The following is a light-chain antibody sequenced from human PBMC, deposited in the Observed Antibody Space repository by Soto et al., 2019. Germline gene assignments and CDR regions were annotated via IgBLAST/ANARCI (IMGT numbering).Light chain of an antibody. CDR3: CSYTSSMANV. CDR2: EIS. CDR1: SSDVGNYKY. Sequence: QSVLTQPASVSGSPGQSITISCTGTSSDVGNYKYVSWYQQHPGKAPKLMIYEISNRPSGVSNRFSGSKSGITASLTISGLQAEDEADYYCCSYTSSMANVFGTGTKLTVL. V-gene: IGLV2-14*01. J-gene: IGLJ1*01.